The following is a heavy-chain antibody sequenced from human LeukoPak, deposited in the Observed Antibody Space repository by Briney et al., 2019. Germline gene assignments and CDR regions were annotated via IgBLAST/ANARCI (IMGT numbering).Heavy chain of an antibody. D-gene: IGHD6-13*01. CDR1: GDTFTSYG. CDR3: AREASSSWPNWFDP. CDR2: ISPYNGNT. J-gene: IGHJ5*02. Sequence: ASVKVSCKASGDTFTSYGISWVRQAPGQGLEWMGWISPYNGNTKYATKLQGRVTMTTDTSPSTAYMELRSLRSDDTAVYYCAREASSSWPNWFDPWGQGTLVTVSS. V-gene: IGHV1-18*01.